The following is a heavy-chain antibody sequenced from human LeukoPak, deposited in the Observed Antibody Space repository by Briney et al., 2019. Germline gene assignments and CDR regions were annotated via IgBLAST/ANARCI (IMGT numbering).Heavy chain of an antibody. J-gene: IGHJ4*02. V-gene: IGHV1-69*13. CDR2: IIPIFGTA. D-gene: IGHD5-12*01. CDR1: GGTFSSYA. CDR3: ARTGVGYSGYEAPDY. Sequence: SVKVSCKASGGTFSSYAISWVRQAPGQGLEWMGGIIPIFGTANYAQKFQGRVTITADESTSTAYMELSSLRPEDTAVYYCARTGVGYSGYEAPDYWGQGTLVTVSS.